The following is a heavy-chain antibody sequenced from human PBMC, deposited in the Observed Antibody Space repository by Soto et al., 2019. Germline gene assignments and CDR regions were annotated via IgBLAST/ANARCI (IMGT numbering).Heavy chain of an antibody. CDR3: ARRVTYSSAIPHTWDAFDI. CDR2: ISAYNGNT. J-gene: IGHJ3*02. Sequence: GASVKVSCKASGYTFTSYGISWVRQAPGQGLEWMGWISAYNGNTNYAQKLQGRVTMTTDTSTSTAYMELRSLRSDDTAVYYCARRVTYSSAIPHTWDAFDIWGQGTMVTVSS. V-gene: IGHV1-18*01. D-gene: IGHD6-19*01. CDR1: GYTFTSYG.